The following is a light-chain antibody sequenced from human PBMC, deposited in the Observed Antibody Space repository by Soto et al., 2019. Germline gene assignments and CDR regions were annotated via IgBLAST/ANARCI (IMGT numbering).Light chain of an antibody. V-gene: IGKV3-20*01. J-gene: IGKJ2*01. Sequence: EIVLTQSPGTLSLSPGERATLSCRASQSVSSSYLAWYQQKPGQAPRLLIYGASSRATGMPDRFSGSGSGTDFTLTISRLEPEDFAVYYCHQYGSSVYTFGQGTNLEIK. CDR1: QSVSSSY. CDR3: HQYGSSVYT. CDR2: GAS.